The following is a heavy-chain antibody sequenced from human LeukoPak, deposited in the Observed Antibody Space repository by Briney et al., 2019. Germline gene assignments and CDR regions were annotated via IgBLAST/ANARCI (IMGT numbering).Heavy chain of an antibody. V-gene: IGHV1-46*01. D-gene: IGHD3-9*01. J-gene: IGHJ5*02. Sequence: ASVKVSCKASGYTFTSYYMHWVRQAPGQGLEWMGIINPSGGSTSYAQKFQGRVTMTRDTSISTAYMELSRLRSDDTAVYYCARDPVDWLLRITPDNWFDPWGQGTLVTVSS. CDR3: ARDPVDWLLRITPDNWFDP. CDR1: GYTFTSYY. CDR2: INPSGGST.